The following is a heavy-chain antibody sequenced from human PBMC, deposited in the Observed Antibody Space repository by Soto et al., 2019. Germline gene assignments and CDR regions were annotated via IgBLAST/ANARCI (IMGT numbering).Heavy chain of an antibody. CDR1: GGSISSSSYY. J-gene: IGHJ4*02. Sequence: LSLTCTVSGGSISSSSYYWGWIRQPPGKGLEWIGSIYHSGSTNYNTSLSSRVTMSMDTSKNQFSLRLSSVTAADAAVYFCARGALGGAFDYCGQGALVTVSS. V-gene: IGHV4-39*07. D-gene: IGHD3-16*01. CDR3: ARGALGGAFDY. CDR2: IYHSGST.